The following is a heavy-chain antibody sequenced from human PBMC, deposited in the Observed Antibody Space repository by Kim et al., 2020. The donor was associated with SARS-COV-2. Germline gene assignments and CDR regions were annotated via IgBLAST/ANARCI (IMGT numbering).Heavy chain of an antibody. J-gene: IGHJ6*03. CDR1: GYTFTNYG. D-gene: IGHD6-19*01. V-gene: IGHV1-18*01. CDR3: AGSLGLAVAGTWGGGPGHHYYMDV. CDR2: ISGYNGNT. Sequence: ASVKVSCKASGYTFTNYGISWVRQAPGQGLEWMGWISGYNGNTNYAQKFQDRVTMTTDTSTSTAYMELRSLRSDDTAVYYCAGSLGLAVAGTWGGGPGHHYYMDVWGKGTTVTVSS.